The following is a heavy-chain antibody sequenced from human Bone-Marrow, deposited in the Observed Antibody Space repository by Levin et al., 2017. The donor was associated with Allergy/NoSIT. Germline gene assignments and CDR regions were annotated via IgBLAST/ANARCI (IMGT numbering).Heavy chain of an antibody. CDR3: ASEPRYCSGGSCPPTNHYYYYGMDV. D-gene: IGHD2-15*01. Sequence: SETLSLTCTVSGGSISSSSYYWGWIRQPPGKGLEWIGSIYYSGSTYYNPSLKSRVTISVDTSKNQFSLKLSSVTAADTAVYYCASEPRYCSGGSCPPTNHYYYYGMDVWGQGTTVTVSS. CDR2: IYYSGST. V-gene: IGHV4-39*07. J-gene: IGHJ6*02. CDR1: GGSISSSSYY.